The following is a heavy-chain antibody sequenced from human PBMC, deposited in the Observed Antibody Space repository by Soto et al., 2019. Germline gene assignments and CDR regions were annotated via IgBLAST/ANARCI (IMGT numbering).Heavy chain of an antibody. Sequence: PGGSLRLSCVASGLTFSSWMSWVRQAPGKGLEWVAMTTQDGSGKHYVDSAKGRFTISRDSAKNSMYLQMNSLTVEDTAMYYCASLDTAMIKTAGDWGQGTQVTVSS. J-gene: IGHJ1*01. CDR3: ASLDTAMIKTAGD. CDR2: TTQDGSGK. D-gene: IGHD5-18*01. CDR1: GLTFSSW. V-gene: IGHV3-7*01.